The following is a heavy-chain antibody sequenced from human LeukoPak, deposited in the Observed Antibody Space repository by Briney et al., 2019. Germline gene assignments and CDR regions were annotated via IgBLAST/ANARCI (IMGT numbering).Heavy chain of an antibody. V-gene: IGHV1-2*02. J-gene: IGHJ4*02. CDR3: GINSGYDYEYYFDY. CDR1: GYTFTSYD. D-gene: IGHD5-12*01. Sequence: GASVKVSCKASGYTFTSYDINWVRQAPGQGLEWMGWINPNSGGTNYAQKFQGRVTMTRDTSISTAYMELSGLRSDDTAVYYCGINSGYDYEYYFDYWGQGTLVTVSS. CDR2: INPNSGGT.